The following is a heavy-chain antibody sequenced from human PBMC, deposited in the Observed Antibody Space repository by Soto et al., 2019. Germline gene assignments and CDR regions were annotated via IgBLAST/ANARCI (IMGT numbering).Heavy chain of an antibody. CDR1: GFIVSSSF. CDR3: ARDPATTPDQAMDV. D-gene: IGHD1-1*01. CDR2: IYTDERT. Sequence: GGSLRLSCAASGFIVSSSFMMWVRQAPGKGLEWVSLIYTDERTFYGDSVKGRFTISRDNSKNTVFLQMNSLRAEDTAVYYCARDPATTPDQAMDVWGQGTTVTVS. V-gene: IGHV3-53*01. J-gene: IGHJ6*02.